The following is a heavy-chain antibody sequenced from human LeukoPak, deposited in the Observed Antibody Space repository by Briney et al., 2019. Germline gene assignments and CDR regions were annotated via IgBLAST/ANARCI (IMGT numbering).Heavy chain of an antibody. J-gene: IGHJ4*02. V-gene: IGHV4-59*01. CDR1: GGSISTYY. D-gene: IGHD6-13*01. CDR3: ARDSSGTGAAAH. Sequence: PSETLSLTCTLSGGSISTYYWSWVRQPPGKGLEWIGYIYYTGSTDYNPSLKSRVTMSVDTSKNQFSLKLSSVTAADAAVYSCARDSSGTGAAAHWGQGTLVTVSS. CDR2: IYYTGST.